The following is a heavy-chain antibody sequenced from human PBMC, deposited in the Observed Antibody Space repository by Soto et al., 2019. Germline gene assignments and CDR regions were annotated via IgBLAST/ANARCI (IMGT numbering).Heavy chain of an antibody. CDR1: GFTFSSYA. V-gene: IGHV3-23*01. CDR3: AKAFSWYDY. CDR2: ISGSGGST. J-gene: IGHJ4*02. D-gene: IGHD6-13*01. Sequence: GGSLRLSCAASGFTFSSYAMNWVRQAPGKGLEWVSGISGSGGSTYYADSVKGRFTISRDNSKNTLYLQMSGLRAEDTAVYYCAKAFSWYDYWGQGTLVTVS.